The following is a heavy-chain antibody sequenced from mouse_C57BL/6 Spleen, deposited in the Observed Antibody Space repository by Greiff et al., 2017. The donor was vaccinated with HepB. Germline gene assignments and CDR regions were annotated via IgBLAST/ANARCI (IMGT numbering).Heavy chain of an antibody. V-gene: IGHV8-12*01. CDR1: GFSLSTSGMG. J-gene: IGHJ4*01. D-gene: IGHD2-4*01. Sequence: QVTLKVSGPGILQSSQTLSLTCSFSGFSLSTSGMGVSWIRQPSGKGLEWLAHIYWDDDKRYHPSLKSRLTISKDTSRNQVFLKITSVDTADTATYYCARGIYYDYDSYAMDYWGQGTSVTVSS. CDR3: ARGIYYDYDSYAMDY. CDR2: IYWDDDK.